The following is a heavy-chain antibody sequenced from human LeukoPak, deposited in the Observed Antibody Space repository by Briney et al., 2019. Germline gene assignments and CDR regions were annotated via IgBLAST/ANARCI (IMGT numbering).Heavy chain of an antibody. Sequence: GGSLRLSCAASGFTFSSYGMSWVRQAPGKGLEWVSVIGGRDGSTYYADSVKGRFTISRDNSKDTLYVQMNSLRAEDTAVYYCAKGHYYGSGSLDYWGQGTLVTVSS. CDR3: AKGHYYGSGSLDY. V-gene: IGHV3-23*01. J-gene: IGHJ4*02. D-gene: IGHD3-10*01. CDR2: IGGRDGST. CDR1: GFTFSSYG.